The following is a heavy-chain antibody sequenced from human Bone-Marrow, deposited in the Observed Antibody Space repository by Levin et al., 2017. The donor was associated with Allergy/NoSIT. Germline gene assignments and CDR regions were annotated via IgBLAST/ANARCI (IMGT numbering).Heavy chain of an antibody. D-gene: IGHD3-9*01. CDR3: ATPVTGYRRFDH. CDR1: GYTLSEFS. J-gene: IGHJ4*01. V-gene: IGHV1-24*01. CDR2: FDRDAAEL. Sequence: ASVKVSCKVSGYTLSEFSCYWVRQAPGKGLEWMGGFDRDAAELISAQQFPGRVTMHEDTSTDTAYMELSSLRSEDTAVYSCATPVTGYRRFDHGGHGTRVTVSS.